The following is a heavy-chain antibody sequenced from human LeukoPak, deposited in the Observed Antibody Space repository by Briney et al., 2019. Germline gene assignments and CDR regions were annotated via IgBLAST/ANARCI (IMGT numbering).Heavy chain of an antibody. CDR2: ISGSGGST. Sequence: GGSLRLSCAASGFTFSSYAMSWVRQAPGKGLEWVSAISGSGGSTYYADSVKGRFTISRDNSKNTLYLQMNSLRAEDTAVCYCAKGGCSGGSCYYPYYFDYWGQGTLVTVSS. J-gene: IGHJ4*02. CDR3: AKGGCSGGSCYYPYYFDY. D-gene: IGHD2-15*01. V-gene: IGHV3-23*01. CDR1: GFTFSSYA.